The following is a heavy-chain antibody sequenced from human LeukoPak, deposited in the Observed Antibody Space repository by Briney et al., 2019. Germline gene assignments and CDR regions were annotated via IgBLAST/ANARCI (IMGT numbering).Heavy chain of an antibody. CDR3: ASPRRGSYYVGYFDY. CDR2: ISSSGSTI. D-gene: IGHD1-26*01. V-gene: IGHV3-48*03. CDR1: GFTFSSYE. Sequence: QAGGSLRLSCAASGFTFSSYEMNWVRQAPGKGLEWVSYISSSGSTIYYADSVKGRFTISRDNAKNSLYLQMNSLRAEDTAVYYCASPRRGSYYVGYFDYWGQGTLVTVSS. J-gene: IGHJ4*02.